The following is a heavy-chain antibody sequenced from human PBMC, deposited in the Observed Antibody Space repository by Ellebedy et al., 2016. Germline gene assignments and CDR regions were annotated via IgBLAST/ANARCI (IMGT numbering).Heavy chain of an antibody. Sequence: GGSLRLXXAASGFTFSSYAMHWVRQAPGKGLEWVAVISYDGSNKYYADSVKGRFTISRDSAKNSLYLQMNSLRAEDTAVYYCARGYSSSSPKYVDYWGQGTLVTVSS. D-gene: IGHD6-6*01. CDR3: ARGYSSSSPKYVDY. CDR1: GFTFSSYA. CDR2: ISYDGSNK. J-gene: IGHJ4*02. V-gene: IGHV3-30-3*01.